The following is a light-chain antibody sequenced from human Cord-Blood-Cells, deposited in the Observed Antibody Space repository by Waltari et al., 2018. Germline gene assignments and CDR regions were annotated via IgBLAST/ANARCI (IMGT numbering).Light chain of an antibody. CDR2: KAS. J-gene: IGKJ2*01. Sequence: DIQMTQSPSTLSASVGARVTITCRASQSISSWLAWYQQKPGKAPKLLIYKASSLESGVPSRFSGCGSGTEFTLTISSLQPDDFATYYCQQYNSYSPYTFGQGTKLEIK. V-gene: IGKV1-5*03. CDR3: QQYNSYSPYT. CDR1: QSISSW.